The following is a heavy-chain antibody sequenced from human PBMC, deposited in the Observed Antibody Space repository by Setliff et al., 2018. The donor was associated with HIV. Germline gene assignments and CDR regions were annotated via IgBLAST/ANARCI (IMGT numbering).Heavy chain of an antibody. CDR1: GASFSGYY. CDR3: ARVSSTYWYSIFRNYYYHMDV. D-gene: IGHD2-8*02. J-gene: IGHJ6*03. Sequence: SETLSLTCAVYGASFSGYYWSWVRQPPGKGLEWIGEINHSGSTNYNPSLKSRVTISVDTSKDQFSLKVRSVTAADTAVYYCARVSSTYWYSIFRNYYYHMDVWGKGTTVTVSS. V-gene: IGHV4-34*01. CDR2: INHSGST.